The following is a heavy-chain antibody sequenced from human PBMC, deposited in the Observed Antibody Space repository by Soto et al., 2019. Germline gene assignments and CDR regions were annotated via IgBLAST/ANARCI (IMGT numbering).Heavy chain of an antibody. Sequence: ASVKVSCEASGYTFTSYGISWVRQAPGQGLEWMGWISAYNGNTNYAQKLQGRVTMTTDTSTSTAYMELRSLRSDDTAVYYCARDGEVVPAANYYYHGQDVWGQGTTVTVSS. CDR1: GYTFTSYG. V-gene: IGHV1-18*01. CDR2: ISAYNGNT. D-gene: IGHD2-2*01. CDR3: ARDGEVVPAANYYYHGQDV. J-gene: IGHJ6*02.